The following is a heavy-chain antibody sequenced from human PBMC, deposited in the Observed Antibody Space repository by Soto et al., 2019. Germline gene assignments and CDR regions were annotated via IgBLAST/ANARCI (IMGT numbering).Heavy chain of an antibody. CDR2: ISYDGSNK. Sequence: GGSLRLSCAASGFTFSSYGMHWVRQAPGKGLEWVAVISYDGSNKYYADSVKGRFTISRDNSKNTLYLQMNSLRAEDTAVYYCAKENVWYWQWLCNWGQGTLVTVSS. CDR1: GFTFSSYG. D-gene: IGHD6-19*01. CDR3: AKENVWYWQWLCN. V-gene: IGHV3-30*18. J-gene: IGHJ4*02.